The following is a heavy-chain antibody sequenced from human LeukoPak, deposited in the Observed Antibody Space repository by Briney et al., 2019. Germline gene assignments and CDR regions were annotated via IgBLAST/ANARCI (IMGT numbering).Heavy chain of an antibody. Sequence: GGSLRLSCAASGFTFSSYEMNWVRQAPGKGLEWVSYISSSGSTIYYADSVKGRFTISRDNAKNSLYLQMNSLRAEDTAVYYCARVGTVMGFDYYGMDVWGQGTTVTVSS. CDR2: ISSSGSTI. CDR3: ARVGTVMGFDYYGMDV. V-gene: IGHV3-48*03. CDR1: GFTFSSYE. J-gene: IGHJ6*02. D-gene: IGHD5-18*01.